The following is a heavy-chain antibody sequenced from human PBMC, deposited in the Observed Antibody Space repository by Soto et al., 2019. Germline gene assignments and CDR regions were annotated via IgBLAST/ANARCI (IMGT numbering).Heavy chain of an antibody. D-gene: IGHD2-21*02. CDR1: GFTFSSYS. CDR3: ARDLLHCGGDCYPDY. Sequence: EVQLVESGGGLVQPGGSLRLSCAASGFTFSSYSMNWVRQAPGKGLEWVSYISSSSSTIYYADSVKGRFTISRDNAKNSLYRQMNSLRDEDTGVYYCARDLLHCGGDCYPDYWGQGTLVTVSS. V-gene: IGHV3-48*02. J-gene: IGHJ4*02. CDR2: ISSSSSTI.